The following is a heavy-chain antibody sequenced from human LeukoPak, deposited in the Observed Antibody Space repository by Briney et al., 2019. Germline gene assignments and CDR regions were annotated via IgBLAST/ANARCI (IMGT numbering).Heavy chain of an antibody. CDR1: GDSVSSNSAA. Sequence: SQTLSLTCAISGDSVSSNSAAWNWIRQSPSRGLEWLGRTYYRSKWYNDYAVSVKSRITINPDTSKNQFSLQLNSVTPEDTAVYYCARDPFRHRIAAAGMTRGDAFDIWGQGTMVTVSS. CDR3: ARDPFRHRIAAAGMTRGDAFDI. V-gene: IGHV6-1*01. CDR2: TYYRSKWYN. J-gene: IGHJ3*02. D-gene: IGHD6-13*01.